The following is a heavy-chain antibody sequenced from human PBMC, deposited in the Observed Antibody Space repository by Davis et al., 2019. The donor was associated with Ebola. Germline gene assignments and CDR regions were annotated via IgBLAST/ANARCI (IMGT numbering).Heavy chain of an antibody. V-gene: IGHV4-61*05. Sequence: SETLSLTCTVSGGSISSSSYYWGWIRQPPGKGLEWIGYIYYSGSTNYNPSLKSRVTISVDTSKNQFSLKLSSVTAADTAVYYCARLDTAMVYNYWGQGTLVTVSS. J-gene: IGHJ4*02. CDR1: GGSISSSSYY. D-gene: IGHD5-18*01. CDR2: IYYSGST. CDR3: ARLDTAMVYNY.